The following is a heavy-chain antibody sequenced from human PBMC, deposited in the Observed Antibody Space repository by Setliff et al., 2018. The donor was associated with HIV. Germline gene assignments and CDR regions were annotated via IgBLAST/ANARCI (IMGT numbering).Heavy chain of an antibody. V-gene: IGHV3-30*02. D-gene: IGHD3-22*01. CDR1: GFTFSRYA. J-gene: IGHJ4*02. CDR3: ARDDDTTSHYGLFEF. CDR2: IRYDGTNE. Sequence: PGGSLRLSCRASGFTFSRYAMHWVRQAPGKGLQWVAFIRYDGTNEDYADSVKGRFSISRDNSKYTLSLQMNRLRAEDTAVYYCARDDDTTSHYGLFEFWGQGTLVTVSS.